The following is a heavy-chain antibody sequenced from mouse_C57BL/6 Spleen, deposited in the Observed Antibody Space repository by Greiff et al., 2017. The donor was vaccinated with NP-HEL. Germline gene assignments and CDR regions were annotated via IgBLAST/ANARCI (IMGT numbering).Heavy chain of an antibody. Sequence: VQLQQPGTELVKPGASVKLSCKASGYTFTSYWMHWVKQRPGQGLEWIGNINPSNGGTNYNEKFKSKATLTVDKSSSTAYMQLSSLTSEDSAVYYCAREDYDYDGWYFDVWGTGTTVTVSS. V-gene: IGHV1-53*01. D-gene: IGHD2-4*01. CDR2: INPSNGGT. CDR1: GYTFTSYW. J-gene: IGHJ1*03. CDR3: AREDYDYDGWYFDV.